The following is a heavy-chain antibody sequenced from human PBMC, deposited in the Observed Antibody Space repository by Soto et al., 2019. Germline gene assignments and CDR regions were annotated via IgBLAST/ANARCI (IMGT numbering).Heavy chain of an antibody. D-gene: IGHD3-16*02. CDR1: GGSVSIGNYH. Sequence: SETLSLTCTVSGGSVSIGNYHWSCIRQPPGKGLEWIGYIYYSESAKYNPSLKSRVTISVDTSKNQFSLKLNSVTAADTAVYYCARGYDFVWASYRPFDIWGQGTMVTVS. CDR2: IYYSESA. V-gene: IGHV4-61*01. J-gene: IGHJ3*02. CDR3: ARGYDFVWASYRPFDI.